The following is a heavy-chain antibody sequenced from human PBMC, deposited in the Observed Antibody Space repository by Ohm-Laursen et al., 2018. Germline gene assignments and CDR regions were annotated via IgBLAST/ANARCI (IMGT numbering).Heavy chain of an antibody. V-gene: IGHV3-30*03. J-gene: IGHJ4*02. CDR2: ISYDGSNK. CDR3: ARDGYNKGADY. CDR1: GFTFSNAC. Sequence: SLRLSCAASGFTFSNACMSWVRQAPGKGLEWVAVISYDGSNKYYADSVKGRFTISRDNSKNTLYLQMNSLRAEDTAVYYCARDGYNKGADYWGQGTLVTVSS. D-gene: IGHD5-24*01.